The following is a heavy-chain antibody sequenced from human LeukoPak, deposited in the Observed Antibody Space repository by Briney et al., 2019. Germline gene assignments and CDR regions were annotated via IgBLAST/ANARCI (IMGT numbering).Heavy chain of an antibody. V-gene: IGHV3-48*03. D-gene: IGHD3-10*01. CDR1: GFTFSSYE. CDR2: ISSSGSTI. Sequence: GGSLRLSCAASGFTFSSYEMNWVRQAPGKGLEWVSYISSSGSTIYYADSVKGRFTISRDNAKNSLYLQMNSLRAEDTAVYYCARAESWFGELNWFDPWGQGTLVTVSS. CDR3: ARAESWFGELNWFDP. J-gene: IGHJ5*02.